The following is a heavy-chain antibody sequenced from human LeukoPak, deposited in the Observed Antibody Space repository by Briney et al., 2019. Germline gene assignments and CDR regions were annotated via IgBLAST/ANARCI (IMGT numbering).Heavy chain of an antibody. J-gene: IGHJ6*03. Sequence: GGSLRLSCAASGFTFSSHSMNWVRQAPGKGLEWVSSISSSSSYIYYADSVKGRFTTSRDNAKNSLYLQMNSLRAEDTAVYYCARDSPYYYGSGSATHYMDVWGKGTTVTISS. CDR3: ARDSPYYYGSGSATHYMDV. CDR1: GFTFSSHS. V-gene: IGHV3-21*01. D-gene: IGHD3-10*01. CDR2: ISSSSSYI.